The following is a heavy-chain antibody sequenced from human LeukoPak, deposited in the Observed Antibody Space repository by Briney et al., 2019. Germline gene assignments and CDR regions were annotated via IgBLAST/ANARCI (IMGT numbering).Heavy chain of an antibody. Sequence: GGSLRLSCVASGFIFSNYGMSWVRQAPGKGLEWVARVSGAGDLTNYADSVTGRFTISRDNSKNTAYLQMNSLRADDTAVYYCAKAEILTGYYPPYYFDSWGQGTLVTVSS. J-gene: IGHJ4*02. CDR3: AKAEILTGYYPPYYFDS. CDR2: VSGAGDLT. D-gene: IGHD3-9*01. V-gene: IGHV3-23*01. CDR1: GFIFSNYG.